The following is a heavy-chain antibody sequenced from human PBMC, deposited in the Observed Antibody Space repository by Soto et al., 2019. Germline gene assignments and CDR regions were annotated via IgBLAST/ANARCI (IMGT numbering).Heavy chain of an antibody. CDR1: GYTFTSYA. CDR3: ARDPWTAAYDPYAFDY. CDR2: INAGNGIT. D-gene: IGHD5-12*01. V-gene: IGHV1-3*01. J-gene: IGHJ4*02. Sequence: QVQLVQSGAEVKKPGASVKVSCKASGYTFTSYAMHWVRQAPGQRLEWMGWINAGNGITKYSQKFQGRVTITRDTSATAAYLGLSTLRSEDTAVYYCARDPWTAAYDPYAFDYWGQGTLLTVSS.